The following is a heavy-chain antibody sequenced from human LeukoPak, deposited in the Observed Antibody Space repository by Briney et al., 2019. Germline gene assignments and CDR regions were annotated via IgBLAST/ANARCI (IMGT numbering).Heavy chain of an antibody. Sequence: GGSLRLSCAASGFTFSSYSMNWVRQAPGKGLEWVSYISSSSSTIYYADSVKGRFTISRDKAKNSLYLQMNSLRAEDTAVDNCARDHCVGAGCQGPDAFDIWGQGTMVTVSS. CDR2: ISSSSSTI. D-gene: IGHD2-21*01. CDR1: GFTFSSYS. J-gene: IGHJ3*02. CDR3: ARDHCVGAGCQGPDAFDI. V-gene: IGHV3-48*01.